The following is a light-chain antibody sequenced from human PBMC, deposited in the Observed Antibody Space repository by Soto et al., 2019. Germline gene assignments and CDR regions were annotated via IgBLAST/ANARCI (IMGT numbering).Light chain of an antibody. J-gene: IGLJ1*01. CDR1: RSDVGGYDF. V-gene: IGLV2-14*01. Sequence: QSVLTQPASVSGSPGQSITISCTGTRSDVGGYDFVSWYQQHPGKAPRLMIYEVNNRPSGVSDRFSGSKSGNTASLTISGLQAEDEADYYCTSYTSSITYVFGTGTKLTVL. CDR3: TSYTSSITYV. CDR2: EVN.